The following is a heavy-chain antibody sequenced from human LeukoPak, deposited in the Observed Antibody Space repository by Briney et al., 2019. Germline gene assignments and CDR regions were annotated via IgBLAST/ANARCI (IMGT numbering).Heavy chain of an antibody. Sequence: PGGSLRLSCAVSGLTFSSYWMHWVRQAPGKGLVWVSRINREGSSISYADSVKGRFTISRDNAKNTLYLQMNSLRAEDTAVYYCASRDQSCSGDTCYPIDYWGQGTLVTVSS. CDR2: INREGSSI. V-gene: IGHV3-74*01. CDR1: GLTFSSYW. D-gene: IGHD2-15*01. CDR3: ASRDQSCSGDTCYPIDY. J-gene: IGHJ4*02.